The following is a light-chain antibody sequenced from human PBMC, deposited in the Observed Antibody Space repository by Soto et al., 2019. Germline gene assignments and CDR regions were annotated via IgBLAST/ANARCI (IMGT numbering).Light chain of an antibody. CDR1: QSISSW. J-gene: IGKJ1*01. CDR3: QQYYSYWT. Sequence: DIQMTQSPSTLSASVGNRVTITCRASQSISSWLAWYQQKPGKARKLLIYDSSSWESGGPTRFSGSGSGTEFTLTISSLQPDDFATCFCQQYYSYWTFGQGTKVESK. CDR2: DSS. V-gene: IGKV1-5*01.